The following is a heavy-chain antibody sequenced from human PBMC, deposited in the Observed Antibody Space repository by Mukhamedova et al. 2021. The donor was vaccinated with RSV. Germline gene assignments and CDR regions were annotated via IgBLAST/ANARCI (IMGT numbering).Heavy chain of an antibody. J-gene: IGHJ4*02. Sequence: NPSLKSRVTISVDTSKNQFSLKPSSVTAADTAVYYCARVRSSSWYVDYWGQGTLVTVSS. D-gene: IGHD6-13*01. V-gene: IGHV4-39*07. CDR3: ARVRSSSWYVDY.